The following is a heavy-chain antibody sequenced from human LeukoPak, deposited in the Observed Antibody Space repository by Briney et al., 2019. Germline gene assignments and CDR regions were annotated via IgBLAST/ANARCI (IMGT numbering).Heavy chain of an antibody. CDR1: GGTFSSYA. J-gene: IGHJ4*02. CDR2: IIPILGIA. CDR3: VVVAATESFDY. D-gene: IGHD2-15*01. Sequence: ASVKVSCKASGGTFSSYAISWVRQAPGQGLEWMGRIIPILGIANYAQKFQGRVTITADKSTSTAYMELSSVRSEDTAVYYCVVVAATESFDYWGQGTLVTVSS. V-gene: IGHV1-69*04.